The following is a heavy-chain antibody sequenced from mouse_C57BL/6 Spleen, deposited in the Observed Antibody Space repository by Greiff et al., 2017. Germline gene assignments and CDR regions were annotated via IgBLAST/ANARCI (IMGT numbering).Heavy chain of an antibody. CDR2: IRLKSDNYAT. CDR1: GFTFSNYW. D-gene: IGHD2-1*01. CDR3: TETLIYYGNPWFAY. Sequence: EVKLMESGGGLVQPGGSMKLSCVASGFTFSNYWMNWVRQSPEKGLEWVAQIRLKSDNYATNYAESVKGRFTISRDDSKSSVYLQMNNLRAEDTGIYYCTETLIYYGNPWFAYWGQGTLVTVSA. J-gene: IGHJ3*01. V-gene: IGHV6-3*01.